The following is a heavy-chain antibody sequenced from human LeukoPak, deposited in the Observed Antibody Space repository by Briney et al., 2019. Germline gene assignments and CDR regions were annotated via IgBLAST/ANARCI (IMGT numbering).Heavy chain of an antibody. J-gene: IGHJ5*02. Sequence: GASVKVSCKASGYTFTGYYMHWVRQAPGQGLEWMGRINPNSGGTNYAQKFQGRVTMTRDTSISTAYMELSRLRSDDTAVYYCARDQITMVRGVIVSRNWFDPWGQGTLVIVSS. D-gene: IGHD3-10*01. CDR1: GYTFTGYY. V-gene: IGHV1-2*06. CDR3: ARDQITMVRGVIVSRNWFDP. CDR2: INPNSGGT.